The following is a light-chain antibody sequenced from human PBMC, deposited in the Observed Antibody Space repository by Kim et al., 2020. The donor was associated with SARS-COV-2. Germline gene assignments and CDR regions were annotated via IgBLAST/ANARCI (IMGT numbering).Light chain of an antibody. CDR3: QQYYIYPFT. V-gene: IGKV1-8*01. CDR2: AAS. J-gene: IGKJ3*01. Sequence: AIRITQSPSSLSASTGDRVTITCRASQGISSYLAWYQQKPGKAPKLLIYAASTLQSGVPSRFSGSGSGTDFTLTISCLQSEDFATYYCQQYYIYPFTFGPGTKVDIK. CDR1: QGISSY.